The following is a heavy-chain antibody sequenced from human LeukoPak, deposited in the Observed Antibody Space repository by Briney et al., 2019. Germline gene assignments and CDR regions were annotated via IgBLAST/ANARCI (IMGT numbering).Heavy chain of an antibody. Sequence: GGSLRLSCAAYGFTFSSYSMNWVRQAPGKGLEWVSSISSSSSYIYYADSVKGRFTISRDNAKNSLYLQMNSLRAEDTAVYYCARASSLYSYGPWWGQGTLVTVSS. J-gene: IGHJ4*02. CDR2: ISSSSSYI. CDR3: ARASSLYSYGPW. D-gene: IGHD5-18*01. V-gene: IGHV3-21*01. CDR1: GFTFSSYS.